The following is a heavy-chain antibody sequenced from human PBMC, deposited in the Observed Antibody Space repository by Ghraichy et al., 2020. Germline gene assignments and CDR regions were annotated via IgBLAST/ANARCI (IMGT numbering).Heavy chain of an antibody. D-gene: IGHD3-22*01. CDR3: ARGEDYYDSSGYLVYFDY. J-gene: IGHJ4*02. CDR2: ISRGSSTI. V-gene: IGHV3-48*02. CDR1: GFTFSSYS. Sequence: GGSLRLSCAASGFTFSSYSMNWVRQAPGKGLEWVSYISRGSSTIYYADSVKGRFTISRDYAKNSLYLQMNSLRDEDTAVYYCARGEDYYDSSGYLVYFDYWGQGTLVTVSS.